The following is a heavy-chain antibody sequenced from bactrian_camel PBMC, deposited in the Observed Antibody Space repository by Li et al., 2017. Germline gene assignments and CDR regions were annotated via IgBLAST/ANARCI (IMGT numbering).Heavy chain of an antibody. Sequence: HVQLVESGGGSVQAGGSLRLSCVISGYTKRRGCMGWFRQAPGKDREGVAVIDNDGATRYEKAVQGRFTLTKDNAENTLYPQMNSLEPDDTAIYYCTPVLILSDGYCYKADNYWGQGTQVTVS. CDR3: TPVLILSDGYCYKADNY. CDR2: IDNDGAT. V-gene: IGHV3S26*01. D-gene: IGHD3*01. CDR1: GYTKRRGC. J-gene: IGHJ4*01.